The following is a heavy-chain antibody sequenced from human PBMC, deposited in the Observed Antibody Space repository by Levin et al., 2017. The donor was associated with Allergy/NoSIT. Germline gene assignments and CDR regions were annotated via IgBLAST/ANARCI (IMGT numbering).Heavy chain of an antibody. D-gene: IGHD1-14*01. J-gene: IGHJ6*02. Sequence: GGSLRLSCAASGFTFSSYGMHWVRQAPGKGLEWVAVISYDGSNKYYADSVKGRFTISRDNSKNTLYLQMNSLRAEDTAVYYCAKDHPSRKYYYYGMDVWGQGTTVTVSS. CDR1: GFTFSSYG. CDR2: ISYDGSNK. V-gene: IGHV3-30*18. CDR3: AKDHPSRKYYYYGMDV.